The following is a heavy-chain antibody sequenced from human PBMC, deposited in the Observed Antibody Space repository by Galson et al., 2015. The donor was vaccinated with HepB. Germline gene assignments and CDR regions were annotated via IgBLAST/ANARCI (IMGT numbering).Heavy chain of an antibody. CDR2: IDPSDSYT. Sequence: QSGAEVKKPGESLRISCKGSGYSFPSYWISWVRQMPGKGLEWMGRIDPSDSYTNYSPSFQGHVTISADKSISTAYLQWSSLKASDTAMYYCARGPSIAARRDAEGDYWGQGTLVTVSS. V-gene: IGHV5-10-1*01. D-gene: IGHD6-6*01. CDR1: GYSFPSYW. J-gene: IGHJ4*02. CDR3: ARGPSIAARRDAEGDY.